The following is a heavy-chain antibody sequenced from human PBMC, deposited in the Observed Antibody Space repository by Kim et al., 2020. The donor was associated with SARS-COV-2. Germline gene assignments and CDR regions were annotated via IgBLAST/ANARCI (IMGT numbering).Heavy chain of an antibody. Sequence: ASVKVSCKVSGYTLTELSMHWVRQAPGKGLEWMGGFDPEDGETIYAQKFQGRVTMTEDTSTDTAYMELSSLRSEDTAVYYCATDPHAGIAVAGIFGGFDYWGQGTLVTVSS. V-gene: IGHV1-24*01. CDR1: GYTLTELS. J-gene: IGHJ4*02. D-gene: IGHD6-19*01. CDR2: FDPEDGET. CDR3: ATDPHAGIAVAGIFGGFDY.